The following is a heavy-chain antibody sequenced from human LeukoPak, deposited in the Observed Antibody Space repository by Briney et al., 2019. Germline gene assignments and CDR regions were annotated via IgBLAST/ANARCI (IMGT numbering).Heavy chain of an antibody. Sequence: SETLSLTCAVSGGSFSGYYWSWIRQPPGKGLEWIGEINHSGSTNYNPSLKSRVTISVDTSKNQFSLKLSSVTAADTAVYYCARLVGANDAFDIWGQGTMVTVSS. D-gene: IGHD1-26*01. CDR1: GGSFSGYY. J-gene: IGHJ3*02. CDR2: INHSGST. V-gene: IGHV4-34*01. CDR3: ARLVGANDAFDI.